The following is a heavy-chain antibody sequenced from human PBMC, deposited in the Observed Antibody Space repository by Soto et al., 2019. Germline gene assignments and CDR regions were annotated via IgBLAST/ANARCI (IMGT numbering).Heavy chain of an antibody. Sequence: SVKVSCKASGGTFSSYAISWVRQAPGQGLEWMGGIIPIFGTANYAQKFQGRVTITADKSTSTAYMELSSLRSEDKAVYYCAGGADSGSSGGGFDYWGQGTLVTVSS. CDR1: GGTFSSYA. CDR3: AGGADSGSSGGGFDY. J-gene: IGHJ4*02. V-gene: IGHV1-69*06. D-gene: IGHD1-26*01. CDR2: IIPIFGTA.